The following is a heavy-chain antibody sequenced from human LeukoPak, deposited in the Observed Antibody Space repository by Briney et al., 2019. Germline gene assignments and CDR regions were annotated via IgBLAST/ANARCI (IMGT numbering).Heavy chain of an antibody. V-gene: IGHV4-34*01. D-gene: IGHD6-6*01. CDR2: INHSGST. J-gene: IGHJ4*02. Sequence: PSETLSLTCAVYGGSFSGYYWSWIRQPPGKGLEWIGEINHSGSTNYNPSLKSRVTISVDTSKNQFSLKLSSVTAADTAVYYCARGRASSSSYFDYWGQGTLVTVSS. CDR3: ARGRASSSSYFDY. CDR1: GGSFSGYY.